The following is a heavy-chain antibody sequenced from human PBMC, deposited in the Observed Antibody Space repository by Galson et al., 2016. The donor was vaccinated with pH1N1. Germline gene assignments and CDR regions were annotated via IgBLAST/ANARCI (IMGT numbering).Heavy chain of an antibody. J-gene: IGHJ4*02. CDR2: FGAGHDI. CDR3: VRDNWGLDY. D-gene: IGHD7-27*01. Sequence: SLRLSCAASGFTFSDYSMNWVRQAPGKGLEWLSYFGAGHDIYYADSVKGRFTISRDNAQNSLYLQMNSLRAQDPAWYYCVRDNWGLDYWGQGTLVTVPS. CDR1: GFTFSDYS. V-gene: IGHV3-48*01.